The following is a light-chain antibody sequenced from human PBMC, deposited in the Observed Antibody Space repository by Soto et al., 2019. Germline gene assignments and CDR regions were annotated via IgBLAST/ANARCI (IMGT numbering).Light chain of an antibody. Sequence: EIVLTQSPATLSLSPGERATLSCRASQSVGSYLAWYQQKPGQAPRLLISDASNRATGIPARFSGSGSGTDFTLTISSLEPEDFAVYYCQQRSNWPPTWTFGQGTKVEIK. CDR3: QQRSNWPPTWT. CDR1: QSVGSY. CDR2: DAS. J-gene: IGKJ1*01. V-gene: IGKV3-11*01.